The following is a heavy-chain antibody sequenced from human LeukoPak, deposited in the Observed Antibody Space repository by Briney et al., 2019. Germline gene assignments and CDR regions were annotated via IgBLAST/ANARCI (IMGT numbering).Heavy chain of an antibody. J-gene: IGHJ4*02. Sequence: PSETLSLTCTVSGGSISSPTYSRAWIRQPPGKGLEWLGSVPHSGSAYYSPSLKSRVTMSGDTSKNQFSLRLSSVTAADTAVYYCARGYSYNYPYFDYWGQGTLVTVSS. CDR1: GGSISSPTYS. CDR3: ARGYSYNYPYFDY. V-gene: IGHV4-39*07. D-gene: IGHD5-18*01. CDR2: VPHSGSA.